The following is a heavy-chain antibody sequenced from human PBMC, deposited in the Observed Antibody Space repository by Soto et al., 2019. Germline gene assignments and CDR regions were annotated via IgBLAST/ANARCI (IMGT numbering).Heavy chain of an antibody. CDR3: ASMEQQLVYFDY. D-gene: IGHD6-13*01. CDR1: GGSISSYY. Sequence: SETLSLTCTVSGGSISSYYWSWIRQPPGKGLEWIGYIYYSGSTNYNPSLKSRVTISVDTSKNQFSLKLSSVTAADTAVYYCASMEQQLVYFDYWGQGTLVTVSS. V-gene: IGHV4-59*08. J-gene: IGHJ4*02. CDR2: IYYSGST.